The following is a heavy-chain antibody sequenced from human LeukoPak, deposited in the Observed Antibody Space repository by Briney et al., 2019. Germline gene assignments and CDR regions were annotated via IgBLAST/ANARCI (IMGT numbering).Heavy chain of an antibody. J-gene: IGHJ4*02. CDR1: GFTFSNYY. D-gene: IGHD1-26*01. CDR3: ARDFSGSYGRYYFDY. CDR2: ICNDGSNI. V-gene: IGHV3-11*01. Sequence: GGSLRLSCAASGFTFSNYYMRWIRQAPGKGLEWVADICNDGSNIYYADSVKGRFTISSDNAKNSLYLQMNSLRAEDTAVYYCARDFSGSYGRYYFDYWGQGTLVTVSS.